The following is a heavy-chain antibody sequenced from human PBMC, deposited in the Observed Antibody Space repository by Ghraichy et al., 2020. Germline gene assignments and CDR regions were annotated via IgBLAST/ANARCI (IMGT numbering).Heavy chain of an antibody. J-gene: IGHJ5*02. Sequence: ASVKVSCKASGYTFTSYGISWVRQAPGQGLEWMGWISAYNGNTNYAQKLQGRVTMTTDTSTSTAYMELRSLRSDDTAVYYCARNYERKGGWYVFRGRAKNWFDPWGQGTLVTVSS. V-gene: IGHV1-18*04. D-gene: IGHD6-19*01. CDR2: ISAYNGNT. CDR3: ARNYERKGGWYVFRGRAKNWFDP. CDR1: GYTFTSYG.